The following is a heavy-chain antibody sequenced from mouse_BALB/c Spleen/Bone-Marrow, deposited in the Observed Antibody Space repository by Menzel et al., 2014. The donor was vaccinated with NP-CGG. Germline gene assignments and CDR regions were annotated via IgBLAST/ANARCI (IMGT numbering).Heavy chain of an antibody. V-gene: IGHV1S135*01. D-gene: IGHD1-1*01. J-gene: IGHJ3*01. CDR1: GYAFTSYN. CDR3: ARENYGSSPAY. CDR2: IDPYNGGT. Sequence: VQLQQSGPELVKPGASVKVSCKASGYAFTSYNMYWVKQSHGKSLEWIGYIDPYNGGTSYNQKFKGKATLTVDKSSSAAFMHLSSLTSEYSAVYYCARENYGSSPAYWGQGTLVTVSA.